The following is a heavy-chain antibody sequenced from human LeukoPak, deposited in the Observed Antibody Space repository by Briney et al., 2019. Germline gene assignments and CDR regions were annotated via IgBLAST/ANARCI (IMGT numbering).Heavy chain of an antibody. CDR3: AKDRGLRLGELSLSTDRVFDY. CDR1: GFTFYTYA. Sequence: GGSLRLSCTASGFTFYTYAMSWVRQAPGKGLEWVSGISGSGTSTYCADSVKGRFTISRDNSKNTLYLQMNSLRAEDTAVYYCAKDRGLRLGELSLSTDRVFDYWGQGILVTVSP. V-gene: IGHV3-23*01. CDR2: ISGSGTST. D-gene: IGHD3-16*02. J-gene: IGHJ4*02.